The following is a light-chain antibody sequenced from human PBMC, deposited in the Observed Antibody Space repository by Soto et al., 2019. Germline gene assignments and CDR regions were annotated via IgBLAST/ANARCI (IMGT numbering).Light chain of an antibody. CDR1: QSVSSSY. Sequence: EIVLTQSPGTLSLSPGERATLSCRASQSVSSSYLAWYQQKPGQAPRLLIYGASSRATGIPDRFSGSGSGTDFTITISSLEPEDFAVYYCQEYGNSRTFGQGTKVEIK. J-gene: IGKJ1*01. V-gene: IGKV3-20*01. CDR3: QEYGNSRT. CDR2: GAS.